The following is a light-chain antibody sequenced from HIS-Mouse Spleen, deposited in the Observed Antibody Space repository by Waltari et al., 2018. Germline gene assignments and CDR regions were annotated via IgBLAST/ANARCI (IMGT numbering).Light chain of an antibody. CDR3: SSYAGSNNYV. J-gene: IGLJ1*01. V-gene: IGLV2-8*01. CDR1: SPDRGGYNH. Sequence: QSSLTQPPSASRAPGPAVTIPCTGTSPDRGGYNHVSGYQQHPGKAPKLMIYEVSKRPSGVPDRFSGSKSGNTASLTVSGLQAEDEADYYCSSYAGSNNYVFGTGTKVTVL. CDR2: EVS.